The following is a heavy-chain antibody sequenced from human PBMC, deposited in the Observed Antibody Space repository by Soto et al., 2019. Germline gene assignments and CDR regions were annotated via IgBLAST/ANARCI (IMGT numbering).Heavy chain of an antibody. J-gene: IGHJ4*02. D-gene: IGHD7-27*01. CDR1: GGSITSDYSC. Sequence: QVQLQESGPGRVKPSQTLSLTCTVSGGSITSDYSCWSWIRQPPGEGLECIGHIFDSGTTYTNPSLRSQVAISLDTANNHFCLTLSCVTAADTAVYYCARGPSGDKVHYWGQGALVTVSS. CDR3: ARGPSGDKVHY. V-gene: IGHV4-30-4*01. CDR2: IFDSGTT.